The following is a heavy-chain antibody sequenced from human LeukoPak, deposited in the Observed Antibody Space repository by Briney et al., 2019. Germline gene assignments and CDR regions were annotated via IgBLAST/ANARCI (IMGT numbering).Heavy chain of an antibody. Sequence: PGGSLRLSRAASGFTFSSYGMHWVRQAPGKGLEWGAVIWYDGSNKYYADSVKGRFTISRDNSKNSLFLQMNSLRAEDTAVYYCAGPYYFDSSGYYPALGCWGQGTLVTVSS. CDR2: IWYDGSNK. D-gene: IGHD3-22*01. CDR1: GFTFSSYG. CDR3: AGPYYFDSSGYYPALGC. J-gene: IGHJ4*02. V-gene: IGHV3-33*01.